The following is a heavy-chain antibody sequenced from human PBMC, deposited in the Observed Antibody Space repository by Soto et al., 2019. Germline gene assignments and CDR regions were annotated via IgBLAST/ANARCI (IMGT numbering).Heavy chain of an antibody. V-gene: IGHV3-23*01. CDR1: GFTFSSYA. CDR3: AKRRNSSTFDY. J-gene: IGHJ4*02. Sequence: EVQLLESGGGLVQPGESLRLSCAASGFTFSSYAMSWVRQAPGKGLEWVAVISGSDDSTYYADSVKGRFTISRDNSKNTLKLQMNGHRDKDTDVYYCAKRRNSSTFDYWGQGTLVTGSS. CDR2: ISGSDDST.